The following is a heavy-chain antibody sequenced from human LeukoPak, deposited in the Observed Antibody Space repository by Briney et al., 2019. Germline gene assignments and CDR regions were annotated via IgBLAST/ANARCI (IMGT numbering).Heavy chain of an antibody. CDR3: AKTPRGSAS. V-gene: IGHV3-23*01. Sequence: GGFLRLSCAASGFTFSSYAMSWVRQAPGKGLEWVSSISGGGIGIYYADSLKGRFTISRDDSKNTLYLQMNSLRAEDTAVYYCAKTPRGSASWGQGTLVTVSS. J-gene: IGHJ5*02. D-gene: IGHD2-15*01. CDR1: GFTFSSYA. CDR2: ISGGGIGI.